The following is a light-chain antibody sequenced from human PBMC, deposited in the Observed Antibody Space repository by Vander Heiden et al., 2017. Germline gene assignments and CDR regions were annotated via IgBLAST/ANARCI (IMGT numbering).Light chain of an antibody. V-gene: IGKV1-5*03. Sequence: DIQMTPPPSTLSASVGDTVTITGRASQSVSSWLAWYQQKPGKAPKVLIYKTSTIGGGVPSRFSGCGSGTEFTLSISGLQPDDFATYYCQQYNSYSWTFGQGTRVEVK. CDR3: QQYNSYSWT. J-gene: IGKJ1*01. CDR1: QSVSSW. CDR2: KTS.